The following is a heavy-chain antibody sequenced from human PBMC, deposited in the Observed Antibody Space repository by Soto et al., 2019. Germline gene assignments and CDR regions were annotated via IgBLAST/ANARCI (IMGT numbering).Heavy chain of an antibody. D-gene: IGHD3-16*01. J-gene: IGHJ4*02. CDR2: FYYTGST. CDR3: ARDWVFDY. CDR1: GGSVSSEHYY. Sequence: TSETLSLTCTVSGGSVSSEHYYWNWIRHPPGKGLEWIGYFYYTGSTNYNPSLESRLTMSVDMSKNHFSLKLSSVTAADTAVYYCARDWVFDYWGQGTLVTVSS. V-gene: IGHV4-61*03.